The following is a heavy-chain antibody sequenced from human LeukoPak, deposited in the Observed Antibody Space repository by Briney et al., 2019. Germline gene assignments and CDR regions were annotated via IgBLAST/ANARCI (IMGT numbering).Heavy chain of an antibody. CDR1: GGSISSDSYY. D-gene: IGHD6-13*01. J-gene: IGHJ4*02. Sequence: SETLSLTCTVSGGSISSDSYYWSWIRQRPGKGLEWIGYIYYSGSTYYNPSLKSRVTISADTSKNQFSLKLRSVTAADTAVYYRARTIAAAGTFYFDYWGQGTLVTVSS. V-gene: IGHV4-31*03. CDR3: ARTIAAAGTFYFDY. CDR2: IYYSGST.